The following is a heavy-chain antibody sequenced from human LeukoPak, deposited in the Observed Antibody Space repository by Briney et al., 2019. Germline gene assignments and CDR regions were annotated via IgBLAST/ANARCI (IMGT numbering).Heavy chain of an antibody. CDR2: IWYDGSNK. V-gene: IGHV3-33*01. D-gene: IGHD2-2*01. Sequence: PGGSLRLSCAASGFTFSSYGMHWVRQAPGKGLEWVAFIWYDGSNKYYADSVKGRFTISRDNSKNTLYLQMNSLRAEDTAVYYGARNTSPSGFDYWAREPRVTVSS. CDR3: ARNTSPSGFDY. J-gene: IGHJ4*02. CDR1: GFTFSSYG.